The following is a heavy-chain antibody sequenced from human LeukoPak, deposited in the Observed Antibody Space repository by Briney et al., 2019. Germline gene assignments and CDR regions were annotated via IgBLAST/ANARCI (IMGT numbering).Heavy chain of an antibody. CDR3: ARGRQNSGSYSDAFDI. Sequence: PGGSLRLSCAASGFTFSSYAMSWVRQAPGKGLEWVSAISGSGGSTYYADSVKGRFTISRDNAKKLLYLQMNSLRAEDTAVYYCARGRQNSGSYSDAFDIWGQGTMVTVSS. J-gene: IGHJ3*02. D-gene: IGHD1-26*01. CDR1: GFTFSSYA. V-gene: IGHV3-23*01. CDR2: ISGSGGST.